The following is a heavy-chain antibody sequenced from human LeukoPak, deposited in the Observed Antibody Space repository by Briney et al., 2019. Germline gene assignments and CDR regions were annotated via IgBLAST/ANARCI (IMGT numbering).Heavy chain of an antibody. CDR2: TYHSGST. Sequence: SETLSLTCAVSGYSICSGYYWGWIRQPPGKGLEWIGSTYHSGSTYYNPALKSRVTITVESSKNKFSLNLNSVTAADTAVYYCARSGVLYWIQAWGQGTLVTVSS. J-gene: IGHJ5*02. CDR1: GYSICSGYY. D-gene: IGHD2-15*01. CDR3: ARSGVLYWIQA. V-gene: IGHV4-38-2*01.